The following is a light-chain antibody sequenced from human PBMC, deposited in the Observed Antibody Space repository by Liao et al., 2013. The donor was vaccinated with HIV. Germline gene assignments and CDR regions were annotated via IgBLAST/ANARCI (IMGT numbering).Light chain of an antibody. Sequence: SYELTQPPSVSVAPGRTAKITCGGNNIGSKSVHWYQQKPGQSPVVVIYQNTKRPSGIPERFSGSNSGNTATLTISGVEAGDEADYYCQVWDSESDPPFGGGTKLTVL. CDR2: QNT. CDR1: NIGSKS. J-gene: IGLJ2*01. CDR3: QVWDSESDPP. V-gene: IGLV3-21*04.